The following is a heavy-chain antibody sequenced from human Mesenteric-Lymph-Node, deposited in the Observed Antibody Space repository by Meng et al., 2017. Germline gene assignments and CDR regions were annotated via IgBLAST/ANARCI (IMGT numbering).Heavy chain of an antibody. CDR2: IYYSGHT. V-gene: IGHV4-61*01. J-gene: IGHJ4*02. D-gene: IGHD5-18*01. CDR1: GGSVSSGSYY. CDR3: AREAGGTASYDY. Sequence: QGQLQEPGPGLVRPSETLSLTCTVSGGSVSSGSYYWSWLRQPPGQGLELIGYIYYSGHTNYNPALKSRVTISADTSKNQFSLKLTSVTAADTAVYYCAREAGGTASYDYWGQGTLVTVSS.